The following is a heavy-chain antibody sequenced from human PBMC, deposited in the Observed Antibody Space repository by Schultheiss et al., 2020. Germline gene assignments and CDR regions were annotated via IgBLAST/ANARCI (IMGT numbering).Heavy chain of an antibody. D-gene: IGHD6-19*01. CDR3: ARVLTGGSGRGFDY. CDR2: IYHSGST. J-gene: IGHJ4*02. Sequence: SCAVSGYSISSGYYWGWIRQPPGKGLEWIGSIYHSGSTYYNPSLKSRVTISVDTSKNQFSLKLSSVTAADTAVYYCARVLTGGSGRGFDYWGQGTLVTVSS. V-gene: IGHV4-38-2*01. CDR1: GYSISSGYY.